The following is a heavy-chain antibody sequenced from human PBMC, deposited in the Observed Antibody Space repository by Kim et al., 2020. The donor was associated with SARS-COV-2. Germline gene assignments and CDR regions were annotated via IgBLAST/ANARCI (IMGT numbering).Heavy chain of an antibody. CDR1: GFIFTNFA. CDR3: AKDMRGAGWPAGSFDD. D-gene: IGHD6-19*01. Sequence: GGSLRLSCEVSGFIFTNFAMTWVRQAPGKGLEWVSGISGSGDGTFYADSVKGRFIISKDYSKNTLYLQMNRLRVDDTAVYFCAKDMRGAGWPAGSFDDWGQGALITVSS. V-gene: IGHV3-23*01. J-gene: IGHJ4*02. CDR2: ISGSGDGT.